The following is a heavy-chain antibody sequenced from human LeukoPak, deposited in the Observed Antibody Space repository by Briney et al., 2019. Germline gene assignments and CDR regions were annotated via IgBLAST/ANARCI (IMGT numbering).Heavy chain of an antibody. CDR3: ARSSYGERGRDY. CDR1: GFTFSSYA. V-gene: IGHV3-21*01. Sequence: GGSLRLSCAASGFTFSSYAMSWVRQAPGKGLEWVSSISSSSSYIYYADSVKGRFTISRDNAKNSLYLQMNSLRAEDTAVYYCARSSYGERGRDYWGQGTLVTVSS. D-gene: IGHD5-18*01. J-gene: IGHJ4*02. CDR2: ISSSSSYI.